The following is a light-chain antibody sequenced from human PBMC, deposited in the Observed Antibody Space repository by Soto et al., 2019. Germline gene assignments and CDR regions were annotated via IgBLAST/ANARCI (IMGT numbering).Light chain of an antibody. J-gene: IGLJ2*01. CDR2: DVS. CDR3: SSYTSRSTHVV. V-gene: IGLV2-14*01. Sequence: QSVLTQPAYVSGSPGQSITISCTGTCSDVGGYNYVSWYQQHPGKAPKLMIYDVSNRPSGVSNRFSGSKSGNTASLTISGLQAEDEADYYCSSYTSRSTHVVFGGGTKLTVL. CDR1: CSDVGGYNY.